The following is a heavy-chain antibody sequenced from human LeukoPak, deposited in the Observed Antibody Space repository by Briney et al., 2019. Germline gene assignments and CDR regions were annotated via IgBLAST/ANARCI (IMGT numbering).Heavy chain of an antibody. J-gene: IGHJ4*02. CDR1: GGTFSSYA. D-gene: IGHD3-22*01. CDR2: IIPIFGTA. V-gene: IGHV1-69*13. Sequence: SVKVSCKASGGTFSSYAISWVRQAPGQGLEWMGGIIPIFGTANYAQKFQGRVTITADESTSTAYMELSSLRSEDTAVYYCARDIYYDSSGYYFDWGQGTLVTVSS. CDR3: ARDIYYDSSGYYFD.